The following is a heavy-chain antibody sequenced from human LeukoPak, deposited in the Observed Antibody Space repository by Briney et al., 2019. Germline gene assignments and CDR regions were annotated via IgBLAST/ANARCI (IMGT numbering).Heavy chain of an antibody. CDR3: AKKVGLVSAPLWYFDV. V-gene: IGHV3-23*01. J-gene: IGHJ4*02. CDR1: GFTFSSYA. CDR2: ISGSAGRW. Sequence: PGGSLRLSCEASGFTFSSYAMSWVRQAPGKGLEWVAAISGSAGRWDYADSVKGRLTVSRDNSKNTLFLQMNSLRAEDTATYYCAKKVGLVSAPLWYFDVWGQGTLVAVSS. D-gene: IGHD5/OR15-5a*01.